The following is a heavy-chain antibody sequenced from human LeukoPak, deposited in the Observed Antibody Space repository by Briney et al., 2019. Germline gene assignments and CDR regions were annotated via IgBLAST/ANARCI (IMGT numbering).Heavy chain of an antibody. D-gene: IGHD3-16*01. CDR1: GFIFSSCS. V-gene: IGHV3-21*01. CDR2: ISSSSSHI. CDR3: ARDGSWGQHYAHIDY. J-gene: IGHJ4*02. Sequence: SGGSLRLACAASGFIFSSCSMNWVRQTPGKGLEWVSSISSSSSHIYYADSVKGRFTISRDNAKNSLFLQMNSLRDEDTAVYYCARDGSWGQHYAHIDYWGQGTLVTVSS.